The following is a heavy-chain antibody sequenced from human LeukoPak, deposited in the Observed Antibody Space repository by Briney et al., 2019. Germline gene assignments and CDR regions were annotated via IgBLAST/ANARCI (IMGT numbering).Heavy chain of an antibody. CDR2: ISGSGGST. V-gene: IGHV3-23*01. Sequence: QPGGSLRLSCAASGFTFSSYAMSWVRPAPGEGLEWVSAISGSGGSTYYADSVKGRFTISRDNSKNTLYLQMNSLRAEDTAVYYCAKGQGLAAAGLFDYWGQGTLVTVSS. CDR1: GFTFSSYA. J-gene: IGHJ4*02. D-gene: IGHD6-13*01. CDR3: AKGQGLAAAGLFDY.